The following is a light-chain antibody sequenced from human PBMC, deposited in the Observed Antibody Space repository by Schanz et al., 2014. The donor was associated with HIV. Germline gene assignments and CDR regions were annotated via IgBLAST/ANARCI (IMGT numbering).Light chain of an antibody. J-gene: IGLJ2*01. CDR1: SSDFSRSDY. CDR3: SSHAGSDNVGI. V-gene: IGLV2-14*03. CDR2: DVF. Sequence: QSALTQPASVSGSPGQSVTISCTSTSSDFSRSDYVCWYQHHPGKAPKLLVYDVFVRPSGVSDRFSGSKSGSTASLTVSGLQAEDEADYYCSSHAGSDNVGIFGGGTKLTVL.